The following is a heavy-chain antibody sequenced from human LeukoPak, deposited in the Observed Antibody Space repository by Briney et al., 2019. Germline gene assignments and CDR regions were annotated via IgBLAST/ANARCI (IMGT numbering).Heavy chain of an antibody. Sequence: PGGSLRLSCAASGFTFDDYTMHWVRQAPGKGLEWVSGISDSGGTTYYADSVKGRFTISRDNSKNTVYLQLNSLRAEDTAVYFCARVRLDRSERNLDAFENWGQGTMVTVSS. V-gene: IGHV3-23*01. CDR1: GFTFDDYT. D-gene: IGHD1-14*01. J-gene: IGHJ3*02. CDR2: ISDSGGTT. CDR3: ARVRLDRSERNLDAFEN.